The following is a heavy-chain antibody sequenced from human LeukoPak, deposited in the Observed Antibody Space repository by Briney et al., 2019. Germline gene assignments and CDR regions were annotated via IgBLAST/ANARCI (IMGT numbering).Heavy chain of an antibody. J-gene: IGHJ4*02. CDR1: GDSISSHY. CDR3: AGVTVTTAFDY. Sequence: SETLSLTCKVSGDSISSHYWSWLRQPPGKGLEWIGYIYNSGSTYYNPSLKSRVTISVDTSKNQFSLKLSSVTAADTAVYYCAGVTVTTAFDYWGQGTLVTVSS. D-gene: IGHD4-17*01. CDR2: IYNSGST. V-gene: IGHV4-59*08.